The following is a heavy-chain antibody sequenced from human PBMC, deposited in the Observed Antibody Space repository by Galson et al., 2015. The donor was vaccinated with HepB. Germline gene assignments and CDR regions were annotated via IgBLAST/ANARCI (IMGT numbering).Heavy chain of an antibody. CDR2: INHSGST. J-gene: IGHJ4*02. CDR1: GGSFSGYY. D-gene: IGHD3-10*01. V-gene: IGHV4-34*01. Sequence: ETLSLTCAVYGGSFSGYYWSWIRQPPGKGLEWIGEINHSGSTNYNPSLKSRVTISVDTSKNQFSLKLSSVTAADTAVYYCARTGNIKQGKNYYGSGSYYFYWGQGTLVTVS. CDR3: ARTGNIKQGKNYYGSGSYYFY.